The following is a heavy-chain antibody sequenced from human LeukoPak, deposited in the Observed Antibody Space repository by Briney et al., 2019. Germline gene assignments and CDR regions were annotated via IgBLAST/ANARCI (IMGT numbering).Heavy chain of an antibody. J-gene: IGHJ4*02. Sequence: GGSLRLSCAASGFTFSSYWMTWVRQAPGKGLEWAANMNQDGSQKYYLDSVKGRFTISRDNAKNSLNLQMNSLRAEDSAVYYCASYCSSTSCYTFDYWGQGTLVTVSS. D-gene: IGHD2-2*02. CDR2: MNQDGSQK. CDR3: ASYCSSTSCYTFDY. V-gene: IGHV3-7*01. CDR1: GFTFSSYW.